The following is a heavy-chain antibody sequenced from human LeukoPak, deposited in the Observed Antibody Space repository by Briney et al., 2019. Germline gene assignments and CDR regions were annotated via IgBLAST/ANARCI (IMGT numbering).Heavy chain of an antibody. J-gene: IGHJ5*02. Sequence: GGSLRLSCAASGFTVSSNYMSWVRQAPGKGLEWVSVIYSGGSTYYADSVKGRFTISRDNSKNTLYLQMNSLRAEDTAVYYCARDRHCSSTSCYAPAWGQGTLVTVSS. CDR2: IYSGGST. V-gene: IGHV3-53*01. D-gene: IGHD2-2*01. CDR3: ARDRHCSSTSCYAPA. CDR1: GFTVSSNY.